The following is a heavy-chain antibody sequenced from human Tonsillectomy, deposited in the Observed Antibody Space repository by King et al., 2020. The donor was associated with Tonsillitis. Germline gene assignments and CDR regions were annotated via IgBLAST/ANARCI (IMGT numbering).Heavy chain of an antibody. J-gene: IGHJ4*02. CDR3: AKAIRGTYYWYNFDF. CDR2: ISSNSDRI. CDR1: GFTFDDYA. D-gene: IGHD2-8*02. Sequence: QLVQSGGGLVQPGRSLRLSCAASGFTFDDYAMHWVRQAPGKGLEWVSSISSNSDRIGYADSVKGRFTVSRDNAKSSLYLQMNTLRTEDTAVYYCAKAIRGTYYWYNFDFWGQGTLVTVSS. V-gene: IGHV3-9*01.